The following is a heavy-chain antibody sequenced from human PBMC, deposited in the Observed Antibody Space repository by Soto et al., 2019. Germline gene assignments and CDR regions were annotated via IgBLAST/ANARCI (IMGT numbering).Heavy chain of an antibody. CDR1: GFTFDDYA. V-gene: IGHV3-9*01. CDR3: AKGKVYSSGWYDC. CDR2: ISWNRGSI. Sequence: EVQLVESGGGLVQPGRSLRLSCAASGFTFDDYAMHWVRQAPGKGLEWVSGISWNRGSIGYAESVKGRFTISRDNAKNSLYLQMNSLRAEDTALYYCAKGKVYSSGWYDCWGQGTLVTVSS. J-gene: IGHJ5*01. D-gene: IGHD6-19*01.